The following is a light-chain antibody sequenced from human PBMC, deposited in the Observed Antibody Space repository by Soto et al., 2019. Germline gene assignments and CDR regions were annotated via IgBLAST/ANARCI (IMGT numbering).Light chain of an antibody. CDR2: GAS. J-gene: IGKJ1*01. CDR3: QQYNNWPPT. Sequence: EIVMTQSPATLSVSPGERATLSCRASQSVNSNLAWYQQKPGRAPRLLIYGASTRATGIPARFSGSGSGTEFTLTISSLQSEDFAVYYCQQYNNWPPTFGQGTKVEIK. CDR1: QSVNSN. V-gene: IGKV3-15*01.